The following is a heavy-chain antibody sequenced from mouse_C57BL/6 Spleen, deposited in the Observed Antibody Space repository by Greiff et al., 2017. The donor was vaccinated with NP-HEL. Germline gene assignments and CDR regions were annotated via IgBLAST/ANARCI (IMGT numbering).Heavy chain of an antibody. V-gene: IGHV1-69*01. CDR2: IDPSDSYT. CDR1: GYTFTSYW. J-gene: IGHJ3*01. D-gene: IGHD1-1*01. Sequence: QVQLQQSGAELVMPGASVKLSCKASGYTFTSYWMHWVKQRPGQGLEWIGEIDPSDSYTNYNQKFKGKSTLTVDKSSSTAYMQLSSLTSEDSAVYYCARGGRAYGAYWGQGTLVTVSA. CDR3: ARGGRAYGAY.